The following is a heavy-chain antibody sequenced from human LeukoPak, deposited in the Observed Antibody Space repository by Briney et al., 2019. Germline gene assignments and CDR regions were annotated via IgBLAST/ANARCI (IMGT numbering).Heavy chain of an antibody. CDR2: IIPMFGIV. Sequence: GASVKVSCKASGGTLISYDINWVRQAPGQGLEWIGGIIPMFGIVNYAQNFQGRVTITADKSTNTAYMELSSLRSEDTAFYYCARADSSGYSLDENFDYWGQGTLVTVSS. J-gene: IGHJ4*02. V-gene: IGHV1-69*10. CDR1: GGTLISYD. D-gene: IGHD3-22*01. CDR3: ARADSSGYSLDENFDY.